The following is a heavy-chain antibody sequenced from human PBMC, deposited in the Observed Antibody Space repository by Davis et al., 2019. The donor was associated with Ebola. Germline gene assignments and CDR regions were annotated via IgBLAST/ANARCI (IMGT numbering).Heavy chain of an antibody. Sequence: GESLKISCAASGFTVSSNYMSWVRQAPGKGLEWVSVIYSGGSTYYADSVKGRFTISRDNSKNTLYLQMNSLRAEDTAVYYCAKVPLRFLEWLPPHPWGQGTLVTVSS. D-gene: IGHD3-3*01. J-gene: IGHJ5*02. CDR1: GFTVSSNY. V-gene: IGHV3-53*01. CDR2: IYSGGST. CDR3: AKVPLRFLEWLPPHP.